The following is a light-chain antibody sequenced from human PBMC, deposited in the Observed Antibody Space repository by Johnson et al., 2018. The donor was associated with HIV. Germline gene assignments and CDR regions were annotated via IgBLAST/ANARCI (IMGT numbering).Light chain of an antibody. CDR3: GTWDRSLSAGGV. Sequence: QSVLTQPPSVSAAPGQKVTISCSGRSSNIGNNYVSWYQQLPGTAPKLLIYENTKRPSGIPDRFSGSKSGTSATLGITGLQTGDEGDYYCGTWDRSLSAGGVFGTGTKVTGL. V-gene: IGLV1-51*02. CDR2: ENT. CDR1: SSNIGNNY. J-gene: IGLJ1*01.